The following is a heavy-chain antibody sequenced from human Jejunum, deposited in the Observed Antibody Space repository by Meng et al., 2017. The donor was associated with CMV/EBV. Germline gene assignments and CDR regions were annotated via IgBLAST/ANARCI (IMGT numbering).Heavy chain of an antibody. J-gene: IGHJ4*02. V-gene: IGHV3-30*02. Sequence: HGQLLGVGVGGVRPGRPLRLTCAASGFNLNNNAIPHGMHWVRQAPDKGLEWVALLRYDGINKFYADSVKGRFSISRDTSKNTLYLQMDSLREEDTAVYYCAKGYGWLADSWGQGTLVTVSS. CDR1: GFNLNNNAIPHG. D-gene: IGHD6-19*01. CDR3: AKGYGWLADS. CDR2: LRYDGINK.